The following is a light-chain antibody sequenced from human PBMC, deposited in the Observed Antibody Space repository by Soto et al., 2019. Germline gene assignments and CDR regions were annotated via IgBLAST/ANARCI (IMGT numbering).Light chain of an antibody. CDR3: QQRSNWPPAWT. CDR1: QSVSSY. CDR2: DAS. Sequence: PGERATLSCRASQSVSSYLAWYQQKPGQAPRLLIYDASNRATGIPARFSGSGSGTDFTLTISSLEPEDFAVYYCQQRSNWPPAWTFGQGIKVDI. V-gene: IGKV3-11*01. J-gene: IGKJ1*01.